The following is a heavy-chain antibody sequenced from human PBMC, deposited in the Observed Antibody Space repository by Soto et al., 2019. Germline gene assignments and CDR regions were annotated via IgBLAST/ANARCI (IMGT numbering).Heavy chain of an antibody. CDR1: GGSISTSSYY. D-gene: IGHD3-22*01. V-gene: IGHV4-39*01. CDR3: ARDYDSSGDY. CDR2: IYYSGST. Sequence: QLQLQESGPGLVKPSETLSLTCTVSGGSISTSSYYWGWIRQPPGKGLEWIGSIYYSGSTYYNPSLQRRVTLSVDTSKHQFSLKLSSVTAADTAVYYCARDYDSSGDYWGQGTLVTVSS. J-gene: IGHJ4*02.